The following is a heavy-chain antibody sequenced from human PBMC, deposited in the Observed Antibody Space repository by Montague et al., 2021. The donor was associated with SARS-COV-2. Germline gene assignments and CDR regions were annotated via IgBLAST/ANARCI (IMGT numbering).Heavy chain of an antibody. J-gene: IGHJ3*01. Sequence: VSPGARLSSDSLSGHWIRQSPSRGLELLASTYYRSKWYNDSAPSVSGRATVKPDTSRNQFSLHLDSVTPEDTALYFCARKMDSSFDVWGKGTMVIVS. CDR1: GARLSSDSLS. CDR2: TYYRSKWYN. D-gene: IGHD2-2*03. CDR3: ARKMDSSFDV. V-gene: IGHV6-1*01.